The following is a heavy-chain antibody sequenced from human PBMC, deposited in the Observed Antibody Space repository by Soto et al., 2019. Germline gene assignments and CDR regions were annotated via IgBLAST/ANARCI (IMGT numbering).Heavy chain of an antibody. CDR2: ISGSGGST. D-gene: IGHD6-19*01. CDR1: GFTFSSYA. CDR3: AKDVISGWLQYYFVY. V-gene: IGHV3-23*01. Sequence: PGGSLRLSCAASGFTFSSYAMSWVRQAPGKGLEWVSAISGSGGSTYYAASVKGRFTISRDNSKNTLYLQMNSLRAEDTAVYYCAKDVISGWLQYYFVYWGQGTLVTVSS. J-gene: IGHJ4*02.